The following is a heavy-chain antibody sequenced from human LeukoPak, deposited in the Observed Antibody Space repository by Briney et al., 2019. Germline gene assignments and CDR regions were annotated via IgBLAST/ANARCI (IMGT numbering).Heavy chain of an antibody. CDR2: IYTSGST. J-gene: IGHJ4*02. CDR1: GGSISSGSYY. CDR3: ARVFGCSSTSCYGGADY. V-gene: IGHV4-61*02. Sequence: PSQTLSLTCTVSGGSISSGSYYWSWIRQPAGKGLEWIGRIYTSGSTNYNPSLKRRVTISVNTSKNQFSLKLSSVTAADTAVYYCARVFGCSSTSCYGGADYWGQGTLVTVSS. D-gene: IGHD2-2*01.